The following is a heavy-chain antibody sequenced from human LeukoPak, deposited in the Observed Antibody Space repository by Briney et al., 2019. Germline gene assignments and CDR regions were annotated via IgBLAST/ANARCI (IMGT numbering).Heavy chain of an antibody. CDR3: ATVLRYFDWLSQPFDY. J-gene: IGHJ4*02. CDR2: ISYDGSNK. Sequence: PGGSLRLSCAASGFTFSSYAMHWVRQAPGKGLEWVAVISYDGSNKYYADSVKGRFTISRNNSKNTLYLQMNSLRAEDTAVYYCATVLRYFDWLSQPFDYWGQGTLVTVSA. D-gene: IGHD3-9*01. V-gene: IGHV3-30-3*01. CDR1: GFTFSSYA.